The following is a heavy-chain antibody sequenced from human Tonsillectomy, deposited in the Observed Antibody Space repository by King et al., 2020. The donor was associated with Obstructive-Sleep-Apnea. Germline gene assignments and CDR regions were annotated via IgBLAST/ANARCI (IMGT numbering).Heavy chain of an antibody. D-gene: IGHD2-21*02. CDR2: ISSSISYI. CDR1: GFTFSYYG. CDR3: AREVWVFCGGDFYTQGWYSYGMDV. V-gene: IGHV3-21*01. J-gene: IGHJ6*02. Sequence: VQLVESGGGLVKPGGSLRLSCAASGFTFSYYGMNWVRQAPGKGREWVSSISSSISYIYYADSVKGRFTIARDNAKKSLYLKMNSRRAEDTAVYYCAREVWVFCGGDFYTQGWYSYGMDVWGQGTTVTVSS.